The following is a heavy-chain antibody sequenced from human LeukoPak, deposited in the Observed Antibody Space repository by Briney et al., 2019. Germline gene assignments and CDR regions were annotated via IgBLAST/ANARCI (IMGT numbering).Heavy chain of an antibody. CDR3: ARAPALRYFDWYGPDAFDI. J-gene: IGHJ3*02. Sequence: SGGSLRLSCAASGFNFRSYAMNWVRQAPGKGLEWVSGISGSGDNTYYADSVKGRFTISRDNAKNSLYLQMNSLRAEDTAVYYCARAPALRYFDWYGPDAFDIWGQGTMVTVSS. V-gene: IGHV3-23*01. CDR1: GFNFRSYA. CDR2: ISGSGDNT. D-gene: IGHD3-9*01.